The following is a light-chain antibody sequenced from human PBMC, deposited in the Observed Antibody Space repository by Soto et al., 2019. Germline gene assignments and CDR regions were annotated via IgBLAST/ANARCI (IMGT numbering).Light chain of an antibody. CDR2: EVN. Sequence: QSALTQPASVSGSPGQSITISCTGTSSDVGGYNYVSWYQQHPGKAPKLMIYEVNYRPSGVSNRFSGSKSGNTASLTISGLQAEDEADYYCSSYTSSTTWVFGGGTKVTVL. CDR1: SSDVGGYNY. V-gene: IGLV2-14*01. CDR3: SSYTSSTTWV. J-gene: IGLJ3*02.